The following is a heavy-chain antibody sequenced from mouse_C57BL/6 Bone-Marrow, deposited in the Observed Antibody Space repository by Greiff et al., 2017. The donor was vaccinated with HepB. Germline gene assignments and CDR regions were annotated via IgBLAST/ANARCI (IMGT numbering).Heavy chain of an antibody. Sequence: QVQLQQPGAELVKPGASVKLSCKASGYTFTSYWMHWVKQRPGQGLEWIGMIHPNSGSTNYNEKFKSKATLTVDKSSSTAYMQLSSLTSEDSAVYYCAREGVRYYYGRSQFAYWGQGTLVTVSA. CDR3: AREGVRYYYGRSQFAY. V-gene: IGHV1-64*01. CDR1: GYTFTSYW. D-gene: IGHD1-1*01. CDR2: IHPNSGST. J-gene: IGHJ3*01.